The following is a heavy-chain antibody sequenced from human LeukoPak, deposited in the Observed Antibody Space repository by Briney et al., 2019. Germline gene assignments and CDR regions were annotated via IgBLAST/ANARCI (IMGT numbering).Heavy chain of an antibody. V-gene: IGHV3-23*01. CDR1: GFTFSSYA. CDR3: AKDLQSGITIFGVVPV. D-gene: IGHD3-3*01. CDR2: ISGSGGST. Sequence: GGSLRLSCAASGFTFSSYAMSWVRQAPGKGLEWVSAISGSGGSTYYADSVKGRFTISRDNSKNTLYLQMNSLRAEDTAVYYCAKDLQSGITIFGVVPVWGKGTTVTVSS. J-gene: IGHJ6*04.